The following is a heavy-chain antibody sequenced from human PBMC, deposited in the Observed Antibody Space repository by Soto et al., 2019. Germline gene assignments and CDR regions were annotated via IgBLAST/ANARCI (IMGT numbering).Heavy chain of an antibody. V-gene: IGHV3-7*03. J-gene: IGHJ4*02. CDR1: GFSISSYW. Sequence: EVQLVESGGGLVQPGGSLRLSCAASGFSISSYWMNWVRQAPGKGLEWVAIIRKDGSEKYYVDSVKGRSTISRDNAKNSLYLQMNSPRDDDTAVYYCAGGSGWLSDYWGRGTLVTVSS. D-gene: IGHD6-19*01. CDR3: AGGSGWLSDY. CDR2: IRKDGSEK.